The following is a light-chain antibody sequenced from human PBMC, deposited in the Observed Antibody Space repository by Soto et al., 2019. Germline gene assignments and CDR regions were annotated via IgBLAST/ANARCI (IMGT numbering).Light chain of an antibody. CDR1: QGISSW. V-gene: IGKV1-12*01. CDR3: QQANSFPLT. Sequence: DIQMTQSPSSVSSSVGDRITITCRASQGISSWLAWYQQKPGKAPKLLIYSDSSLHSGVPSRFSGSRSGTDLTLTISRLQPEDFATYYCQQANSFPLTCGQGTRLEIK. CDR2: SDS. J-gene: IGKJ5*01.